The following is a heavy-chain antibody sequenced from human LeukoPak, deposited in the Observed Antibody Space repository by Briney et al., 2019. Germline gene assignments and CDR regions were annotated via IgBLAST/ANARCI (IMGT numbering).Heavy chain of an antibody. J-gene: IGHJ3*02. V-gene: IGHV4-34*01. Sequence: SETLSLTCAVYGGSFSGYYWSWIRQPPGKGLEWIGEINHSGSTNYNPSLKSRVTISVDTSKNQFSLKLSSVTAADTAVYYCASYNPEYYYGSGSPDAFDIWGQGTMVTVSS. CDR2: INHSGST. CDR3: ASYNPEYYYGSGSPDAFDI. D-gene: IGHD3-10*01. CDR1: GGSFSGYY.